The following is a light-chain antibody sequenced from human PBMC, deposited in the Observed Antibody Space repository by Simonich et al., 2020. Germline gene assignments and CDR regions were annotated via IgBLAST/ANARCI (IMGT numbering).Light chain of an antibody. CDR3: CSYAGSSTVV. J-gene: IGLJ2*01. CDR2: EGS. CDR1: RSDVGSYNL. V-gene: IGLV2-23*01. Sequence: QSALTQPSSVSGSPGQSITISCTGTRSDVGSYNLVSLYQQHPGKAPKLMFYEGSKRPSGVSNRFSGSKSGNTASLTISGLQAEDEADYYCCSYAGSSTVVFGGGTKLTVL.